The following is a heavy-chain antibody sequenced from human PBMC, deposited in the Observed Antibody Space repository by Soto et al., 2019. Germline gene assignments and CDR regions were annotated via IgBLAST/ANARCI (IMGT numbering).Heavy chain of an antibody. D-gene: IGHD2-15*01. CDR2: IYYSGST. CDR3: ARTPYCSGGSCYRVPTGYYYYMDG. J-gene: IGHJ6*03. V-gene: IGHV4-39*01. CDR1: GGSISSSSYY. Sequence: SETLSLTCTVSGGSISSSSYYWGWIRQPPGKGLEWIGGIYYSGSTYYNPSLKSRVTISVDTSKNQFSLKLSSVTAADTAVYYCARTPYCSGGSCYRVPTGYYYYMDGWGKGTTVTVSS.